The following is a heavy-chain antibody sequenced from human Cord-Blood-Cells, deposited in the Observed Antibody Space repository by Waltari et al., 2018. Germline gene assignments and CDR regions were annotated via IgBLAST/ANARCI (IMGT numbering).Heavy chain of an antibody. CDR2: ISAYNGNT. V-gene: IGHV1-18*04. CDR3: ARDSSDSGSYYQVDY. Sequence: QVQLVQSGAEVKKHGALVKVSCKASGYTFTRYGLSWLRQAPGQGLEWMGWISAYNGNTNYAQKLQGRVTMTTDTSTSTAYMELRSLRSDDTAVYYCARDSSDSGSYYQVDYWGQGTLVTVSS. CDR1: GYTFTRYG. J-gene: IGHJ4*02. D-gene: IGHD1-26*01.